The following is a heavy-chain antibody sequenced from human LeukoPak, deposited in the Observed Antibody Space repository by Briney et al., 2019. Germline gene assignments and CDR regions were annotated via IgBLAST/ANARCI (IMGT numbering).Heavy chain of an antibody. CDR3: ARDLGQYYDTSDNWFDP. Sequence: HSGGSLRLSCAASGFTFSNYWMHWVRQAPEKGLVWVSRINSDGINTSYADSVKGRFTISRDNAKNTLNLQMNSLRAEDTAVYYCARDLGQYYDTSDNWFDPWGQGTLVTVSS. CDR1: GFTFSNYW. CDR2: INSDGINT. D-gene: IGHD3-22*01. J-gene: IGHJ5*02. V-gene: IGHV3-74*01.